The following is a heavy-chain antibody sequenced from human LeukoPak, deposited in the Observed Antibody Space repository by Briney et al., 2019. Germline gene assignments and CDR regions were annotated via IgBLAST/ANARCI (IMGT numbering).Heavy chain of an antibody. V-gene: IGHV4-30-2*01. CDR3: ARDRLYYGLDV. CDR1: GGSISSGGYS. CDR2: IYHSGST. Sequence: PSETLSLTCAVSGGSISSGGYSWSWIRHPPGKGLEWIGYIYHSGSTYYNPSLKSRVTIPVDRSKNQFSLKLSSVTAADTAVYYCARDRLYYGLDVWGQGTRVTVSS. J-gene: IGHJ6*02.